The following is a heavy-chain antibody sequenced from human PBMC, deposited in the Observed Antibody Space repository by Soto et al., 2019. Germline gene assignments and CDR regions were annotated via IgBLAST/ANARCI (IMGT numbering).Heavy chain of an antibody. CDR1: GYTFTSYD. V-gene: IGHV1-8*01. Sequence: ASVKVSCKASGYTFTSYDINWVRQATGQGLEWMGWMNPNSGNTAYAQKFQGRVTMTRNTSISTAYMELSSLRSEDTAVYYCAREGNYDILTGPFQPWGQGNLVTVSS. CDR2: MNPNSGNT. D-gene: IGHD3-9*01. J-gene: IGHJ1*01. CDR3: AREGNYDILTGPFQP.